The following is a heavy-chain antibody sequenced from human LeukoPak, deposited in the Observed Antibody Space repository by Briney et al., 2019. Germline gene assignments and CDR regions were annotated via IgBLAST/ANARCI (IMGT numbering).Heavy chain of an antibody. CDR2: ISYEGGTT. J-gene: IGHJ4*02. D-gene: IGHD2-15*01. CDR3: VFPYWQDLDH. V-gene: IGHV3-30*03. CDR1: GFTFSNYG. Sequence: GRSLRLSCAGAGFTFSNYGMHWVRQAPGKGLEWVAVISYEGGTTYYADSVKGRFTISRDNSRNTLFLQMDSLRPEDTAVYYCVFPYWQDLDHWGQGTLVTVSS.